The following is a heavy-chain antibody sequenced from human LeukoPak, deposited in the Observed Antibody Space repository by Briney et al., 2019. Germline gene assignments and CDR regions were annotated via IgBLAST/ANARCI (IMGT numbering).Heavy chain of an antibody. Sequence: GSLRLSCAASGFTFSSYAMAWIRQPPGKGLEWIGSIYYSGSTYYNPSLKSRVTISVDTSKNQFSLKLSSVTAADTAVYYCARDHNSSGYDDTFDIWGQGTMVTVSS. CDR1: GFTFSSYA. CDR2: IYYSGST. V-gene: IGHV4-39*07. CDR3: ARDHNSSGYDDTFDI. D-gene: IGHD3-22*01. J-gene: IGHJ3*02.